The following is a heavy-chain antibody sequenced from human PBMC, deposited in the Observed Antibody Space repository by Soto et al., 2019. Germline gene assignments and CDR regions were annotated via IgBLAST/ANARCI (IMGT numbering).Heavy chain of an antibody. J-gene: IGHJ4*02. V-gene: IGHV1-24*01. Sequence: ASVKVSCKVSGDTLTELSIHWVRQAPGKGLEWMGRFDPEDDEIVYAQKFQGRVTMTEDTSTDTSYMEVTSLTSEDTAVYYCATERLGFCDSDNCYRHYFDSWGQGTLVTVSS. D-gene: IGHD2-21*02. CDR3: ATERLGFCDSDNCYRHYFDS. CDR1: GDTLTELS. CDR2: FDPEDDEI.